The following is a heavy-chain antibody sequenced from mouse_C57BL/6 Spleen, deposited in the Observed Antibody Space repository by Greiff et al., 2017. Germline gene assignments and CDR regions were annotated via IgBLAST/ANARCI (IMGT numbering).Heavy chain of an antibody. D-gene: IGHD2-5*01. Sequence: QVQLQQPGAELVKPGASVKLSCKASGYTFTSYWMHWVKQRPGQGLEWIGMIHPNSGSTNYNEKFKSKATLTVDKSSSTAYMQLSSLTSEDSAVYYCAREEDSNGYCDVWGTGTTVTVSS. J-gene: IGHJ1*03. CDR3: AREEDSNGYCDV. CDR2: IHPNSGST. V-gene: IGHV1-64*01. CDR1: GYTFTSYW.